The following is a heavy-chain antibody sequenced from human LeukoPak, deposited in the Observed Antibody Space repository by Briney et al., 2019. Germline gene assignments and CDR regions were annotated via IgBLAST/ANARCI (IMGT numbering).Heavy chain of an antibody. J-gene: IGHJ4*02. CDR3: ARRRPYGSGSPRYFDY. CDR1: GFTFSSYW. CDR2: ISSSSSYT. D-gene: IGHD3-10*01. Sequence: GGSLRLSCAASGFTFSSYWMNWVRQAPGKGLEWVSYISSSSSYTNYADSVKGRFTISRDNAKNSLYLQMNSLRAEDTAVYYCARRRPYGSGSPRYFDYWAREPWSPSPQ. V-gene: IGHV3-21*05.